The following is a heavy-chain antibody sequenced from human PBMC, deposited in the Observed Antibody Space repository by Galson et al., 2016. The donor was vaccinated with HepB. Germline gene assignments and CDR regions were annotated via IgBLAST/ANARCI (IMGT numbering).Heavy chain of an antibody. V-gene: IGHV3-7*03. CDR1: GFSLSKHW. Sequence: SLRLSCAASGFSLSKHWMNWVRQAPGKGLEWLANIKEDGSDKYYVASVEGRFTISRDNGKNSLYLQMSSLRDEDTAVYYCARIAYGGNGPFDIWGQGTMVTVSS. J-gene: IGHJ3*02. D-gene: IGHD4-23*01. CDR3: ARIAYGGNGPFDI. CDR2: IKEDGSDK.